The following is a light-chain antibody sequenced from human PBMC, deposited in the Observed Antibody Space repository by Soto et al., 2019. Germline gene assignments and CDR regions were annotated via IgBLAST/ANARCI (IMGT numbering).Light chain of an antibody. CDR3: SSYTSSTLVV. Sequence: QSVLTQPASVSGSPGQSITISCTGTSSDVGGYNYVSWYQQHPGKAPKLMIYDVSNRPSGVSNRFSGSKSGNTASLTISGHQAEDEADYYCSSYTSSTLVVFGGGTKLTVL. CDR2: DVS. V-gene: IGLV2-14*01. J-gene: IGLJ2*01. CDR1: SSDVGGYNY.